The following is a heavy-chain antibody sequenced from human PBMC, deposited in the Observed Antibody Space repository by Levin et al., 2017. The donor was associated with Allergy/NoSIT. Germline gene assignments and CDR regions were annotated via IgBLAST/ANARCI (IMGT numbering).Heavy chain of an antibody. D-gene: IGHD3-3*01. Sequence: GGSLRLSCAASGLIFSIYGMHWVRQAPGKGLEWLAVISYDGSSKYYSDSVKGRFTISRDDSKKTVYLQMKSLRPEDTAVYYCAKGTDLLDWYFDLWGRGTLVTVSS. CDR2: ISYDGSSK. CDR1: GLIFSIYG. CDR3: AKGTDLLDWYFDL. V-gene: IGHV3-30*18. J-gene: IGHJ2*01.